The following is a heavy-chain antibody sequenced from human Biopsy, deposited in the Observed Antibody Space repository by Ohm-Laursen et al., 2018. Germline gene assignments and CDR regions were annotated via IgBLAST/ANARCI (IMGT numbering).Heavy chain of an antibody. J-gene: IGHJ4*02. CDR1: GYSIIPSGPEY. CDR3: ARGMRATGWPCFDY. CDR2: IYSGGNT. Sequence: SQTLSLTCTLFGYSIIPSGPEYWRWIRRPPRQGLQYIGFIYSGGNTNYNPSLRTRVTMSVDTSKNQFSLRLNSVTAADTAVYYCARGMRATGWPCFDYWGQGILVTVSS. V-gene: IGHV4-61*01. D-gene: IGHD2-15*01.